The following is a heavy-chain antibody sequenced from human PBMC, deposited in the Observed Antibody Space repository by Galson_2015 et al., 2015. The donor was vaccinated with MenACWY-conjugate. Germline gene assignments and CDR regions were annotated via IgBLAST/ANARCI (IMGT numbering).Heavy chain of an antibody. J-gene: IGHJ4*02. V-gene: IGHV3-30*18. CDR1: GFTFSSYG. Sequence: SLRLSCAASGFTFSSYGMHWVRQAPGKGLEWVAVISYDGSNKYYADSVKGRFTISRDNSKNTLYLQMNSLRAEGTAVYYCAKARRGRVVVTATTDYWGQGTLVTVSS. D-gene: IGHD2-21*02. CDR3: AKARRGRVVVTATTDY. CDR2: ISYDGSNK.